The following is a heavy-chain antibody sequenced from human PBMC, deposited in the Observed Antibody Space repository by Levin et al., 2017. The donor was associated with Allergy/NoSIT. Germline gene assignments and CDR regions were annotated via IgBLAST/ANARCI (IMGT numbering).Heavy chain of an antibody. D-gene: IGHD5-12*01. Sequence: GESLKISCAASGFTFSSYYMSWVRQAPGKGLEWVSAISDSGGYTYYADSVKGRFTIPRDNSKNTLYLQMYSLRAEDTAVYYCAKDDSGYDSWGGPFDLSGQGTLVTVSS. CDR1: GFTFSSYY. CDR3: AKDDSGYDSWGGPFDL. V-gene: IGHV3-23*01. J-gene: IGHJ4*02. CDR2: ISDSGGYT.